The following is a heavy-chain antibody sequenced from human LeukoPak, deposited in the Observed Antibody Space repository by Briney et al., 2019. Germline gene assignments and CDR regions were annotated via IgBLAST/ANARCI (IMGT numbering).Heavy chain of an antibody. J-gene: IGHJ3*02. V-gene: IGHV3-21*01. CDR3: ARVSQQNTIFGVVIIRLDAFDI. CDR1: GFTFSSYS. CDR2: ISSSSSYI. Sequence: GGSLRLSCEASGFTFSSYSMNWVRQAPGKGLEWVSSISSSSSYIYYADSVKGRFTMSRDNAKNSLYLQMNSLRAEDTAVYYCARVSQQNTIFGVVIIRLDAFDIWGQGTMVTVSS. D-gene: IGHD3-3*01.